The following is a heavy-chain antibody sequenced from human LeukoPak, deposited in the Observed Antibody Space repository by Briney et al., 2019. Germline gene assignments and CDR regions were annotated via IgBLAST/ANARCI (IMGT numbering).Heavy chain of an antibody. CDR1: GFTFSTYS. J-gene: IGHJ4*02. V-gene: IGHV5-51*01. Sequence: GESLKISCKDSGFTFSTYSFAWVRQMPGKGLEWMGVIYAGDSSTRYSPSFQGQVTISVDKSISTAYLQWRSLKASDSAIYYCARHSCYDSWGQGTLVTVSS. CDR3: ARHSCYDS. D-gene: IGHD3-16*01. CDR2: IYAGDSST.